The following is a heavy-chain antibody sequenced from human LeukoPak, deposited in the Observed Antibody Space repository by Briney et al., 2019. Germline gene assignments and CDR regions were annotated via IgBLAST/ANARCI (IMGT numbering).Heavy chain of an antibody. CDR3: ARSRFYFDGTAYYPGSFDS. V-gene: IGHV3-7*01. Sequence: GGSLRLSCAASGFTLSSYWMNWVRQAPGKGLEWVANIKQDGSEKYYVDSVKGRFTISRDNAQNSLYLQVSSLRAEDTAVYYCARSRFYFDGTAYYPGSFDSWGQGTLVTFSS. CDR1: GFTLSSYW. D-gene: IGHD3-22*01. CDR2: IKQDGSEK. J-gene: IGHJ4*02.